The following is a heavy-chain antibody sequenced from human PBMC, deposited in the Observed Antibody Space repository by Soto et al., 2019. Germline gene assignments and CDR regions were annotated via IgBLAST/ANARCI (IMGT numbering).Heavy chain of an antibody. V-gene: IGHV4-59*01. D-gene: IGHD6-13*01. Sequence: PSETLSLTCTVSGGSISTYYWSWIRQPPGKGLEWIGYINYSGRTNYNPSLKSRVTMSLDTSKNQFSLKLRSVTAADTALFYCARYAYRSWFDYWGQGTLVTVSS. CDR1: GGSISTYY. CDR2: INYSGRT. J-gene: IGHJ4*02. CDR3: ARYAYRSWFDY.